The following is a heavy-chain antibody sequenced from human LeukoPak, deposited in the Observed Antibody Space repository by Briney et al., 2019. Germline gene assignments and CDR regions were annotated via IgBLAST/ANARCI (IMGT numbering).Heavy chain of an antibody. J-gene: IGHJ3*02. CDR1: GGSITGYY. V-gene: IGHV4-59*08. D-gene: IGHD2-2*01. CDR3: ARQSCSSTSCPHRNVFDI. Sequence: SETLSLTCTVSGGSITGYYWGWIRQPPGKRLEWIGYIYYSGSTNYNPSLKNRVTISVDMSKNQFSLQLSSVTAADTAVYYCARQSCSSTSCPHRNVFDIWGQGTMVTVSP. CDR2: IYYSGST.